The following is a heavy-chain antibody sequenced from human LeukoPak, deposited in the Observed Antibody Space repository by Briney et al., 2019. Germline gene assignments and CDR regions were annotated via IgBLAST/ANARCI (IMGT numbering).Heavy chain of an antibody. Sequence: GGSLRLSCVVSGFSVSSNYISWVRQAPGKGMEGVTTIYTGADTYYADSVKGRFTIYRDNSKNTLYLQMNSLRAEDTAVYYCAKDSVAYNGIYDGFDSWGQGTMVTVSS. V-gene: IGHV3-53*01. D-gene: IGHD1-26*01. J-gene: IGHJ3*02. CDR2: IYTGADT. CDR3: AKDSVAYNGIYDGFDS. CDR1: GFSVSSNY.